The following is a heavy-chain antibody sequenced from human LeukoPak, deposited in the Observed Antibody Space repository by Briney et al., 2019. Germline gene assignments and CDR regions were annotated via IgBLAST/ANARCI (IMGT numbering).Heavy chain of an antibody. CDR3: ARGDYYDSSGPREYYFDY. Sequence: SGTLSLTCAVSGGSISSSNWWSWVRQPPGKGLEWIGEIYHSGSTNYNPPLKSRVTISVDKSKNQFSLKLSSVTAADTAVYYCARGDYYDSSGPREYYFDYWGQGTLVTVSS. CDR1: GGSISSSNW. V-gene: IGHV4-4*02. CDR2: IYHSGST. D-gene: IGHD3-22*01. J-gene: IGHJ4*02.